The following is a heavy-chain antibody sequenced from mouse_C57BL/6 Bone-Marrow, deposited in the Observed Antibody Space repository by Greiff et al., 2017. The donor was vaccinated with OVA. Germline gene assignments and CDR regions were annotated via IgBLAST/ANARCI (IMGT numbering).Heavy chain of an antibody. CDR1: GFNIKDDY. Sequence: EVKLVESGAELVRPGASVKLSCTASGFNIKDDYMHWVKQRPEKGLEWIGWIDPENGDTEYASKFQGKATITADTSSNTAYLQLSSLTSEDTAVYYCTLIYYYGSIAWFADWGQGTLVTVSA. D-gene: IGHD1-1*01. J-gene: IGHJ3*01. CDR2: IDPENGDT. CDR3: TLIYYYGSIAWFAD. V-gene: IGHV14-4*01.